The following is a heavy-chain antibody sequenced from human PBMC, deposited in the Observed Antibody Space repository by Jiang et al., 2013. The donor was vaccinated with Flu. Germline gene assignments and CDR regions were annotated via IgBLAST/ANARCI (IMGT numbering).Heavy chain of an antibody. CDR1: GVSISGYY. CDR3: ARDGGYNSPFDD. CDR2: IFINGDT. D-gene: IGHD5-24*01. J-gene: IGHJ4*02. V-gene: IGHV4-4*07. Sequence: GPGLVKPSETLSLTCTVSGVSISGYYWSWIRQPAGKGLEWIGRIFINGDTTYSSSLRGRVTMSIDRSKKEFSLNLTSVAAADTAIYFCARDGGYNSPFDDWSQGILVTVSS.